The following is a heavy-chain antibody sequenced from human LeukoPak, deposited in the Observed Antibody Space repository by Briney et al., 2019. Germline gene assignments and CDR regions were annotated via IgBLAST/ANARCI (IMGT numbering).Heavy chain of an antibody. D-gene: IGHD6-13*01. CDR1: GGSFSGYY. V-gene: IGHV4-34*01. Sequence: PSETLSLTCAVYGGSFSGYYWSWIRQPPGKGLEWIGEINHSGSTNYNPSLKSRVTISVDTSKNQFSLKLSSVTAADTAVYYCARRPGIAAAGTRGAVDYWGQGTLVTVSS. J-gene: IGHJ4*02. CDR2: INHSGST. CDR3: ARRPGIAAAGTRGAVDY.